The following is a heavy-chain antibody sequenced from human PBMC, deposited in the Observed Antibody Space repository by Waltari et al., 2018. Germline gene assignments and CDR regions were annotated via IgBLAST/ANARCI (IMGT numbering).Heavy chain of an antibody. Sequence: QVQLQESGPGLVKPSETLSLPCAVSGYSISSGYYWGWIRQPPGKGLEWIGSIYHSGSTYYNPSLKSRVTISVDTSKNQFSLKLSSVTAADTAVYYCARNSYYYYMDVWGKGTTVTVSS. J-gene: IGHJ6*03. CDR3: ARNSYYYYMDV. CDR1: GYSISSGYY. V-gene: IGHV4-38-2*01. CDR2: IYHSGST.